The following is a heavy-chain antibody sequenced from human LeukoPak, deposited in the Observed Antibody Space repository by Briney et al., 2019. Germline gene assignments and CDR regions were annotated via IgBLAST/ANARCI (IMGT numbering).Heavy chain of an antibody. CDR1: GGSISSYY. CDR3: ARDKVAVSTYYYYYMDV. V-gene: IGHV4-4*07. D-gene: IGHD6-19*01. J-gene: IGHJ6*03. CDR2: ISTSGST. Sequence: SETLSLTCTVSGGSISSYYWSWIRQPAGKVLEWIGHISTSGSTKYNPSLKSRVTMSVDTSKNQFSLKLSSATAADTAVYYCARDKVAVSTYYYYYMDVWGKGTTVTLSS.